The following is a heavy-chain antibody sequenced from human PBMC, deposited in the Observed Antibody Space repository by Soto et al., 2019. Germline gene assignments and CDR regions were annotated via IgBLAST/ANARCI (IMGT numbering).Heavy chain of an antibody. Sequence: QVQLQESGPGLVKPSETLSLTCAVSGDSISSYYCMWIRQPPGKGLESIGYLYYGRTANYNPSLKSRVTLPVDTSTNQCSLTMNSMTAADTAVYYCALRSMAVVPEYWGQGTLVTVSS. J-gene: IGHJ4*02. CDR2: LYYGRTA. CDR3: ALRSMAVVPEY. D-gene: IGHD3-22*01. CDR1: GDSISSYY. V-gene: IGHV4-59*01.